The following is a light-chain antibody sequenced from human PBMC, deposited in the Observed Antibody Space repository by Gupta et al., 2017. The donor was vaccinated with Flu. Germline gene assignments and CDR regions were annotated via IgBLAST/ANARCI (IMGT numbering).Light chain of an antibody. J-gene: IGKJ4*01. CDR2: GAS. V-gene: IGKV3-15*01. CDR3: QKYNEWHPLT. Sequence: AILSVSPGEAVSLTCRASQAVSTNIAWYQKKSGQDPRLLMQGASTRAAGGSARCSGSSSGTEFSLTINGLESEDFAVYYYQKYNEWHPLTFGGGTEVEIK. CDR1: QAVSTN.